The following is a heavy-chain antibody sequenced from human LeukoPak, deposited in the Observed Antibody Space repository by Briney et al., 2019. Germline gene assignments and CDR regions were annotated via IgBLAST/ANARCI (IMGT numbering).Heavy chain of an antibody. CDR1: GGSISSSSYY. D-gene: IGHD6-19*01. J-gene: IGHJ4*02. V-gene: IGHV4-39*01. CDR2: IYYSGST. Sequence: SETLSLTRTVSGGSISSSSYYWGWIRQPPGKGLEWIGSIYYSGSTYYNPSLKSRVTISVDTSKNQFSLKLSSVTAADTAVYYCARRPGIAVAEYYFDYWGQGTLVTVSS. CDR3: ARRPGIAVAEYYFDY.